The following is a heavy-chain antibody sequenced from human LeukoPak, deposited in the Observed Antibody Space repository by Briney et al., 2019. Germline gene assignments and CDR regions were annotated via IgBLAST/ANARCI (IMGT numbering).Heavy chain of an antibody. CDR1: GFTFSDYY. CDR3: ASTTSMLRGVIRYFDY. J-gene: IGHJ4*02. D-gene: IGHD3-10*01. V-gene: IGHV3-11*06. CDR2: ISSSSSSE. Sequence: PGGSLRLSCAASGFTFSDYYMSWIRQAPGKGLEWVSSISSSSSSEYYAGSVKGRFTISRDNAKNSLYLQMNSLRAEDTAVYYCASTTSMLRGVIRYFDYWGQGTLVTVSS.